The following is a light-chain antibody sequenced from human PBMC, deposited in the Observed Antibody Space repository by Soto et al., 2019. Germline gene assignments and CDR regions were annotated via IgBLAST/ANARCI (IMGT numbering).Light chain of an antibody. CDR2: LGS. CDR1: QSLLHSNGYNY. CDR3: MQALQTPIT. V-gene: IGKV2-28*01. J-gene: IGKJ5*01. Sequence: DIVMTQSPLSLPVTPGEPASISCRSCQSLLHSNGYNYLDWYLQKPGQSPQLMIYLGSNRASGVPDRFSGSGSGTDCTLKISRVEAEDVGVYYCMQALQTPITFGQGTRLEI.